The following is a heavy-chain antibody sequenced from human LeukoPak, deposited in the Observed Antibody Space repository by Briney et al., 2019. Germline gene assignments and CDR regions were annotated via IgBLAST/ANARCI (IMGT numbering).Heavy chain of an antibody. D-gene: IGHD2-21*01. CDR3: ARLGDCGHDCYSHDY. Sequence: SETLSLTCIVSGGSISGYHWGWVRQPPGRGLEYISFIYYNGDTNYNPSLKSRVTMSVDTSKNQFSLKLSSVTAADTAVYYCARLGDCGHDCYSHDYWGQGTLVTVSS. J-gene: IGHJ4*02. CDR1: GGSISGYH. CDR2: IYYNGDT. V-gene: IGHV4-59*08.